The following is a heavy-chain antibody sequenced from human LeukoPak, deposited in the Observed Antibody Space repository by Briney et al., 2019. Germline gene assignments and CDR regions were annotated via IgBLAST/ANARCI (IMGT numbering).Heavy chain of an antibody. CDR2: ISGSGGST. D-gene: IGHD4/OR15-4a*01. Sequence: GGSLRLSCAASGFTFSSYAMSWVRQAPGQGLEWVSAISGSGGSTYYADSVKGRFTISRDNSKNTLYLQMNSLRAEDTAVYYCAKDRGGRCTHGFDYGGEGTLVTASS. CDR1: GFTFSSYA. CDR3: AKDRGGRCTHGFDY. V-gene: IGHV3-23*01. J-gene: IGHJ4*02.